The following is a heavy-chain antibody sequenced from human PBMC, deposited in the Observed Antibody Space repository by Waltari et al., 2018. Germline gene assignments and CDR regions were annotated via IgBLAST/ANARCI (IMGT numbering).Heavy chain of an antibody. D-gene: IGHD1-26*01. V-gene: IGHV3-7*04. CDR1: GCGFSNDW. J-gene: IGHJ4*02. CDR2: IKEDGSKE. CDR3: ARDWEGERPNFDY. Sequence: EVQLVESGGGLVEPGGSLRLSCVASGCGFSNDWMSWGRQAPGKGLEWVADIKEDGSKEYYLGSVKGRFTISRDNAKNSVYLQMNSLRPEDTAVYYCARDWEGERPNFDYWGQGTLVTVSS.